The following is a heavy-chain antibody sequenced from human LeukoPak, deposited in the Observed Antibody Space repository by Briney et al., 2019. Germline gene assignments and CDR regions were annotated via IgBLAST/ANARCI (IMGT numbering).Heavy chain of an antibody. Sequence: SVKVSCKASGGTFSRYAISWVRQAPGQGLEWMGGIIPIFGTANYAQKFQGRVTITADESTSTAYMELSSLRSEDTAVYYCARGGSYGYRYYFDYWGQGTLVTVSS. J-gene: IGHJ4*02. CDR2: IIPIFGTA. CDR1: GGTFSRYA. V-gene: IGHV1-69*13. D-gene: IGHD5-18*01. CDR3: ARGGSYGYRYYFDY.